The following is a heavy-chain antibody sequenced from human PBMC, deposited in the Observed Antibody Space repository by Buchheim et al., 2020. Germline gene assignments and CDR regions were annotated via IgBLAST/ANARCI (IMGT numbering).Heavy chain of an antibody. Sequence: QVQLQQWGAGLLKPSETLSLTCAVYGGSFSGYYWSWIRQPPGKGLEWIGEINHSGSTNYNPSLKSRVTISVDTSKNQFSLKLSSVTGAGTAVDYCARRGDFWKARRNYYFDYWGQGTL. CDR1: GGSFSGYY. V-gene: IGHV4-34*01. CDR3: ARRGDFWKARRNYYFDY. D-gene: IGHD3-3*01. J-gene: IGHJ4*02. CDR2: INHSGST.